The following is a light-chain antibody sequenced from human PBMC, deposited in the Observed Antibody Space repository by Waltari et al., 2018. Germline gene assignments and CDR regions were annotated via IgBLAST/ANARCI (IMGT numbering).Light chain of an antibody. CDR1: SSNIGNNY. CDR2: DNN. J-gene: IGLJ3*02. CDR3: GTWDSSLSAL. V-gene: IGLV1-51*01. Sequence: SCSGSSSNIGNNYVSWYQQLPGTAPKLLIYDNNKRPSGIPDRFTGSKSGTSATLGITGLQTGDEADYYCGTWDSSLSALFGGGTKLTVL.